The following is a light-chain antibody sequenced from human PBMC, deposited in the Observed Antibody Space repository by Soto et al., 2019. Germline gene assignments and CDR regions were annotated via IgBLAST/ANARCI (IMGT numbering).Light chain of an antibody. Sequence: QSALTQPASVSGSPGQSITISCTGTSSDVGGYNYVSWYQQHPGKAPKLMIYDVSNRPSGVSNRFSGSKSGNTASLTISGHQAEDEADYYCSSYTSRSVVFGAGTKLTVL. J-gene: IGLJ2*01. V-gene: IGLV2-14*01. CDR1: SSDVGGYNY. CDR3: SSYTSRSVV. CDR2: DVS.